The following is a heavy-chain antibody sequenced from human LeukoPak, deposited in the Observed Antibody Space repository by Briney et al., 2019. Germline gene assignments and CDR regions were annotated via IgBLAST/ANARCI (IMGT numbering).Heavy chain of an antibody. CDR3: ASRGYSALNY. CDR2: FDPEDGET. Sequence: GASVKVSCKVSGYTLTELSMHWVRQAPGEGLEWMGGFDPEDGETIYAQKFQGRVTMTEDTSTDTAYMELSRLRSEDTAVYYFASRGYSALNYWGQGTLVTVSS. CDR1: GYTLTELS. V-gene: IGHV1-24*01. J-gene: IGHJ4*02. D-gene: IGHD5-18*01.